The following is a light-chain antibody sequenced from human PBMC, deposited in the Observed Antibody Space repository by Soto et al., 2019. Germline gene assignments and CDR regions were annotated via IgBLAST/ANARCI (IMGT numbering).Light chain of an antibody. CDR3: NSYTTSNTRQIV. J-gene: IGLJ1*01. CDR1: SSDVVGYNY. Sequence: QSVRTQAACGSWSPVQGSTISCTGTSSDVVGYNYVSWYQQHPGKAPKFMIYDFSNRPSGVSTRFSGSKSGNTASLTISGLQAEDEADYYCNSYTTSNTRQIVFGTGTKVTVL. V-gene: IGLV2-14*01. CDR2: DFS.